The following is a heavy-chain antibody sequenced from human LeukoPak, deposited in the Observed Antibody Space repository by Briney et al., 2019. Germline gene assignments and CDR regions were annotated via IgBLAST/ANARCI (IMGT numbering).Heavy chain of an antibody. Sequence: PGGSLRLSCAASGFTITNAWMNWVRQAPGKGLEWVGRIKSKGDGETTDYAAPVKGRFTMSRDDSEATLYLQMNSLKAEDTAVYYCATDLGLTMIRGVIVHWGQGALVTVSS. CDR1: GFTITNAW. CDR2: IKSKGDGETT. J-gene: IGHJ4*02. CDR3: ATDLGLTMIRGVIVH. V-gene: IGHV3-15*01. D-gene: IGHD3-10*01.